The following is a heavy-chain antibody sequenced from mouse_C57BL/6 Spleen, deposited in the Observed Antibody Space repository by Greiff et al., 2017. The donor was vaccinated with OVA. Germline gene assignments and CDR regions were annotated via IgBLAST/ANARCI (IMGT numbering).Heavy chain of an antibody. Sequence: VQLQQSGAELVKPGASVKISCKASGYAFSSYWVNWVKQRPGKGLEWIGQIYPGDGDTNDNGKFKGKATLTADKSSSTAYMQLSSLTSEDSAVYFCARAYYAMDYWGQGTSVTVSS. CDR3: ARAYYAMDY. V-gene: IGHV1-80*01. J-gene: IGHJ4*01. CDR2: IYPGDGDT. CDR1: GYAFSSYW.